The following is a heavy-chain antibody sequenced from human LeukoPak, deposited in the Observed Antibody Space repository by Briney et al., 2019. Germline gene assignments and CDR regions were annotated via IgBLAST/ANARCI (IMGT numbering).Heavy chain of an antibody. CDR3: ARDLRSGSYSRDAFDI. V-gene: IGHV3-21*01. J-gene: IGHJ3*02. CDR1: GFTFSTYN. Sequence: GGSLRLSCAASGFTFSTYNMNWVRQAPGKGLEWVSSISGSSSYIYYADSVKGRFTISRDNAKNSLYLQMNSLRAEDTAVYYCARDLRSGSYSRDAFDIWGQGTMVTVSS. D-gene: IGHD1-26*01. CDR2: ISGSSSYI.